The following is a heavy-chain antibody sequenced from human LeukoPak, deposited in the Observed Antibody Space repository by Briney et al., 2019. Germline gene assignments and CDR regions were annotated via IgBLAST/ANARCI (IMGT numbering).Heavy chain of an antibody. CDR1: GFTFSDYY. V-gene: IGHV3-11*01. CDR3: ARESPYYYGAGSYYLSY. Sequence: GGSLRLSCAASGFTFSDYYMSWFRQAPGKGLEWISYISSPGTTIFYADSVKGRFTTSKDNAKSSLYLQMTSLRAEDTAVYYCARESPYYYGAGSYYLSYWGQGTLVTVSS. D-gene: IGHD3-10*01. CDR2: ISSPGTTI. J-gene: IGHJ4*02.